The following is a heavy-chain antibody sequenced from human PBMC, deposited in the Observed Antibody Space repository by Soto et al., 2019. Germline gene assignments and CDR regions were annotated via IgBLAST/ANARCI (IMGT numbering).Heavy chain of an antibody. V-gene: IGHV3-23*01. CDR1: RFTFKSYA. CDR3: ARGTSSLTRFDY. D-gene: IGHD2-2*01. Sequence: PGGSLILSFAASRFTFKSYAISLVRQAPGKGLEWVSAISSSGDSTCYADSVKGRLTISRDDSKNTLYLQMNSLRAEDTAVYYCARGTSSLTRFDYWGQGTLVTVSS. J-gene: IGHJ4*02. CDR2: ISSSGDST.